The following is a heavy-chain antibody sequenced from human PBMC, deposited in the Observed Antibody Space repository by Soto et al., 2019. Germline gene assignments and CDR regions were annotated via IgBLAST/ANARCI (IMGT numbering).Heavy chain of an antibody. J-gene: IGHJ6*02. D-gene: IGHD2-21*02. CDR3: ARLAYCGGDCYWGGMDV. V-gene: IGHV4-59*01. CDR1: SGSISSYY. Sequence: SETLSLTCTVSSGSISSYYWSWIRQPPGKGLEWIGYIYYSGSTNYNPSLKSRVTISVDTSKNQFSLKLSSVTAADTAVYYCARLAYCGGDCYWGGMDVWGQGTTVTVSS. CDR2: IYYSGST.